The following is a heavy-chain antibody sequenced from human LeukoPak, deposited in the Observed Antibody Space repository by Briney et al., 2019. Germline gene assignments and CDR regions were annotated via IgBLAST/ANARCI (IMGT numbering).Heavy chain of an antibody. V-gene: IGHV1-18*01. CDR3: ARGNSRDYVWGSNHLDY. CDR1: GYTFTSYG. Sequence: GASVKVSCKASGYTFTSYGISWVRQAPGQGLEWMGWISAYNGNTNYAQKLQGRVTMTTDTSTSTAYMELSSLRSEDTAVYYCARGNSRDYVWGSNHLDYWGQGTLVTVSS. CDR2: ISAYNGNT. D-gene: IGHD3-16*02. J-gene: IGHJ4*02.